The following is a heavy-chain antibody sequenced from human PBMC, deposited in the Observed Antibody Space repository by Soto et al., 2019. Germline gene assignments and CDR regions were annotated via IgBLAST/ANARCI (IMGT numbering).Heavy chain of an antibody. CDR3: ARDHKGPNYYDSSGEFDY. J-gene: IGHJ4*02. V-gene: IGHV3-33*01. CDR1: GFTFRNYG. CDR2: IWYDGSNE. Sequence: QVQLVESGGGVVQPGRSLRLSCVASGFTFRNYGMHWVRQAPGKGLEWVAIIWYDGSNEYYADSVKGRFTISRDNSKNTLYLQMSSLRVEDTAVYYCARDHKGPNYYDSSGEFDYWGQGTLVTVSS. D-gene: IGHD3-22*01.